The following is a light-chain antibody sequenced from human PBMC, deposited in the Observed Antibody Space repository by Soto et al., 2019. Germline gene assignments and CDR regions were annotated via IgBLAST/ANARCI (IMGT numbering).Light chain of an antibody. J-gene: IGKJ1*01. CDR3: QQYGRSPRT. CDR1: QSVSSSY. CDR2: DTS. V-gene: IGKV3-20*01. Sequence: EIVLTQSPGTLSLSPGERATLSCRASQSVSSSYLAWYQQKPGQAPRLLIYDTSSRATGIPDRFSGSGSGTDFPLTISRLEPEDFAVYYCQQYGRSPRTFGQGTKVEIK.